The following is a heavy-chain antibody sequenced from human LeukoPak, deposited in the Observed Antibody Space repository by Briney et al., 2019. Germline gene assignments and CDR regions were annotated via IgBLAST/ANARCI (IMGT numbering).Heavy chain of an antibody. CDR2: IYTRGST. CDR1: GGSISSGSYY. V-gene: IGHV4-61*02. Sequence: PSETLSLTCTVSGGSISSGSYYWSWFRQPAGKGREWIGRIYTRGSTNYNPSLKSRVTISVDTSKNQFFLKLSSVTAADTAVYYCAREAPRPDYWGQGTLVTVSS. J-gene: IGHJ4*02. CDR3: AREAPRPDY.